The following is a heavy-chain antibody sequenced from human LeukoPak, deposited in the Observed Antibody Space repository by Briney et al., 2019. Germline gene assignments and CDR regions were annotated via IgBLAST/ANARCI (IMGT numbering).Heavy chain of an antibody. V-gene: IGHV3-23*01. D-gene: IGHD1-26*01. Sequence: PGGSLRLSCAASGFTFSSYAMSWVRQAPGKGLEWVSVISGSGGSTYYADSVKGRFTISRDNSRNTLYLQMHSLRAEDTAVYYCAKRSGSFYDAFDIWGQGTMVTVSS. CDR3: AKRSGSFYDAFDI. CDR2: ISGSGGST. CDR1: GFTFSSYA. J-gene: IGHJ3*02.